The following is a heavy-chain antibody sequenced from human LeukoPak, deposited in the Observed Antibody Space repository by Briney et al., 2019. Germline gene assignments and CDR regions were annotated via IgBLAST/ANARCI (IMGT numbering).Heavy chain of an antibody. D-gene: IGHD4-11*01. CDR2: INPSGGST. CDR1: GYTFTSYY. V-gene: IGHV1-46*01. J-gene: IGHJ5*02. Sequence: ASVKVSCKASGYTFTSYYIHWVRQAPGQGLEWMGIINPSGGSTTYAQKFQGRVTMTRDMSTRTLYMELSSLRSEDTAFYYCARMGDYSPRGWFDPWGQGTLVTVSS. CDR3: ARMGDYSPRGWFDP.